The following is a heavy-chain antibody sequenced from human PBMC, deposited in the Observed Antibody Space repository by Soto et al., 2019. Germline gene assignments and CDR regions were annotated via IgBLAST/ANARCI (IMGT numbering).Heavy chain of an antibody. CDR2: IYYSGST. V-gene: IGHV4-59*01. J-gene: IGHJ5*02. Sequence: SETLSLTCTVSGGSISSYYWSWIRQPPGKGLEWIGYIYYSGSTNYNPSLKSRVTISVDTSKNQFSLKLSSVTAADTAVYYCARETIAAHSRISYNWFGPWGQGTLVTVSS. CDR1: GGSISSYY. CDR3: ARETIAAHSRISYNWFGP. D-gene: IGHD6-13*01.